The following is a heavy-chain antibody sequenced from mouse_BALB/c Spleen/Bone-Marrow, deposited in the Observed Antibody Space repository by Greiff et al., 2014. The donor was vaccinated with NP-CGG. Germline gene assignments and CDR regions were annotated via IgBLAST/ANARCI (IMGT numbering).Heavy chain of an antibody. V-gene: IGHV1-9*01. CDR2: ILPGIST. CDR1: GYIFSSYW. CDR3: ARGISYHFDY. J-gene: IGHJ2*01. D-gene: IGHD5-1*01. Sequence: VQLQESGAELMKLGASVKISCKATGYIFSSYWIEWVKQRPGHGLEWIGEILPGISTNYNEKFKGKATFTADTSSNTAYMQLSSLTSEDSAVYYCARGISYHFDYWGQGTTLTVSS.